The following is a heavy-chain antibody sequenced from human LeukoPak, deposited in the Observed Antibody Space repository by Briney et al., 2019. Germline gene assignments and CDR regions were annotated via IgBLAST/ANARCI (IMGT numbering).Heavy chain of an antibody. CDR3: ARDDGYSADY. CDR1: GGSISGGGYY. Sequence: PQTLSLTCTVSGGSISGGGYYWSWIRQHPGEGLEWIGYIYYSGSTYYNPSLKSRVTISTDRPKNQFSLQLTSVTAADTAVYYCARDDGYSADYWGQGTLVTVSS. D-gene: IGHD4-11*01. V-gene: IGHV4-31*03. J-gene: IGHJ4*02. CDR2: IYYSGST.